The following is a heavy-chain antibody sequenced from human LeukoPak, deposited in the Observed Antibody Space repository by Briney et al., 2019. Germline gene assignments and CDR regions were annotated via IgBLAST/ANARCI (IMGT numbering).Heavy chain of an antibody. V-gene: IGHV4-34*01. Sequence: SETLSLTCAVYGGSFSGYYWSWIRQPPGRGLEWIGEINHSGSTNYNPSLKSRVTISVDTSKNQFSLKLSSVTAADTAVYYCARVTYYYGSSGYRPASNFDYWGQGTLVTVSS. D-gene: IGHD3-22*01. CDR3: ARVTYYYGSSGYRPASNFDY. J-gene: IGHJ4*02. CDR2: INHSGST. CDR1: GGSFSGYY.